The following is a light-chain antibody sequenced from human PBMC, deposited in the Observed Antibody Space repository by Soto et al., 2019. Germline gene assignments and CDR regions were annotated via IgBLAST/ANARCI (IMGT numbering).Light chain of an antibody. Sequence: QSALTQPASVSGSPGQSITVPCTGTSSDVGAYNHVSWFQQHPGKAPELMIYDVSNRPSGVSNRFSGSKSGNTASLTISGLQAEDEADYYCSSYTTSITYVFGTGTKLTVL. CDR3: SSYTTSITYV. CDR2: DVS. J-gene: IGLJ1*01. CDR1: SSDVGAYNH. V-gene: IGLV2-14*01.